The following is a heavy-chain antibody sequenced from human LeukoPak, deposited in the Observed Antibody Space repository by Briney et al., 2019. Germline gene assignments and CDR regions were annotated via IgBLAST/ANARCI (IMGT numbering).Heavy chain of an antibody. D-gene: IGHD6-19*01. CDR1: GLTLSSNG. J-gene: IGHJ3*02. CDR2: TGTLADT. V-gene: IGHV3-13*01. Sequence: GGSLRLSCAASGLTLSSNGMHWVRQVKGKGREWVSATGTLADTFYSDCVKGRFTISRENAKNSLYLKMNSLRAGDTAVYYCATGRSRGWSYAFDIWGRGTMVTVSS. CDR3: ATGRSRGWSYAFDI.